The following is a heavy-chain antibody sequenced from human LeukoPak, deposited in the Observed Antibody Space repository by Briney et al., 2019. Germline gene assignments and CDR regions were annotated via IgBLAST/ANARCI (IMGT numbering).Heavy chain of an antibody. Sequence: ASVKVSCKASGYTFTGYYMHWVRQAPGQGLEWMGWINPNSGGTNYAQKFQGRVTMNRDTSISTAYMELSRLRSDDTAVYYCARIYYYDSSGYYYEADDYWGQGTLVTVSS. CDR3: ARIYYYDSSGYYYEADDY. V-gene: IGHV1-2*02. J-gene: IGHJ4*02. CDR2: INPNSGGT. D-gene: IGHD3-22*01. CDR1: GYTFTGYY.